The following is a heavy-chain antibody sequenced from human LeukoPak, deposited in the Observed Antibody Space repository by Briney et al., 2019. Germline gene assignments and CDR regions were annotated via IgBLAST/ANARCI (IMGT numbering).Heavy chain of an antibody. Sequence: PGGSLRLSCSASGFTFGSYIMHWVRQAPGKGLEYVSAISSNGGSTYYADSVKGRFTISRDNSKNTLYLQMSSLRGEDTAVYYCVKDDSYYYDSTTYVAWGQGTLVTVSS. D-gene: IGHD3-22*01. CDR3: VKDDSYYYDSTTYVA. J-gene: IGHJ5*02. CDR2: ISSNGGST. CDR1: GFTFGSYI. V-gene: IGHV3-64D*06.